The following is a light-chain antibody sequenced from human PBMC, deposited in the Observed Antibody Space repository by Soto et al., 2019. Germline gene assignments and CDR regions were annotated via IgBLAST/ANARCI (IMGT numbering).Light chain of an antibody. V-gene: IGLV1-44*01. Sequence: QSVLTQPPSASGTPGQRVTISCSGSSSNIGNNYVIWYQHLPGTAPKLLIYNHNDRPSGVPHRFSGSRAGTSGSLAISGLQSEDEADYYCAAWDDSLKGLAFGGGTKLTVL. J-gene: IGLJ2*01. CDR1: SSNIGNNY. CDR3: AAWDDSLKGLA. CDR2: NHN.